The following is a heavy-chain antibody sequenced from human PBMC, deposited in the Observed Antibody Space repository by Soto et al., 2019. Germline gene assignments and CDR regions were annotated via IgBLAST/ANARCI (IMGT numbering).Heavy chain of an antibody. V-gene: IGHV1-3*01. CDR1: GYTYTSYA. CDR2: INAGNGNT. J-gene: IGHJ4*02. Sequence: GASVKVSCKASGYTYTSYAMHWVRQDPGQRLEWMGWINAGNGNTKYSQKFQGRVTITRDTSASTAYMELSSLRSEDMAVYYCARGLPLAADYWGQGTLVTVSS. CDR3: ARGLPLAADY.